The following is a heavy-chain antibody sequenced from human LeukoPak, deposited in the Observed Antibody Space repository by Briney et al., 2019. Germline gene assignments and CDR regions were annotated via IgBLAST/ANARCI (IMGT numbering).Heavy chain of an antibody. D-gene: IGHD2-2*01. CDR2: INQDGSEK. CDR3: AGGEYCTSTSCYLLDSGNWFDP. J-gene: IGHJ5*02. Sequence: GGSLRLSCAASGFTFNSYWMSWVRQAPGKGLEWVANINQDGSEKYYVDSVKGRFTISRDNAKSSLYLQMNSLRAEDTAVYYCAGGEYCTSTSCYLLDSGNWFDPWGQGTLVTVSS. CDR1: GFTFNSYW. V-gene: IGHV3-7*01.